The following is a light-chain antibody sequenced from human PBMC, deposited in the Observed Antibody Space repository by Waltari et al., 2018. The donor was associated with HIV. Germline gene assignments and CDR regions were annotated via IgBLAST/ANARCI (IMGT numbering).Light chain of an antibody. Sequence: QSALTQPPSVSGSPGQSVTISCAGTSSDVGFYNRVSWYQQPPGTAPKLMIYEVSSRPSGVPDRFSGSKSGNTASLTISGLQAEDEADYYCSSYTSSSTVVFGGGTKLTVL. CDR2: EVS. V-gene: IGLV2-18*02. CDR3: SSYTSSSTVV. CDR1: SSDVGFYNR. J-gene: IGLJ2*01.